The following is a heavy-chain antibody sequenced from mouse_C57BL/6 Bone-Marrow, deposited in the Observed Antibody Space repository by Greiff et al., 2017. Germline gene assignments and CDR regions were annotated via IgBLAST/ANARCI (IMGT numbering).Heavy chain of an antibody. CDR1: GYTFTSYG. J-gene: IGHJ2*01. CDR2: IYPRSGNT. D-gene: IGHD1-2*01. V-gene: IGHV1-81*01. Sequence: VQRVESGAELARPGASVKLSCKASGYTFTSYGISWVKQRTGQGLEWIGEIYPRSGNTYYNEKFKGKATLTADKSSSTAYMELRSLTSEDSAVYFCARVRPRRGYFDYWGQGTTLTVSS. CDR3: ARVRPRRGYFDY.